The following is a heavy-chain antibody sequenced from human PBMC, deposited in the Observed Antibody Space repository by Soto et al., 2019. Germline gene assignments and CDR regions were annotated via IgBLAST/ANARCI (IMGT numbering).Heavy chain of an antibody. CDR1: GFTFRNYE. Sequence: PGGSLRLYCAASGFTFRNYEMNWVRQAPGKWLEWLSYLSTFGSTLYYAASVKGRFTISRDNSKNTLYLQMNSLRAEDTAVYYCARIVRGYSGYGNDAFDIWGQGTMVTASS. D-gene: IGHD5-12*01. J-gene: IGHJ3*02. CDR2: LSTFGSTL. V-gene: IGHV3-48*03. CDR3: ARIVRGYSGYGNDAFDI.